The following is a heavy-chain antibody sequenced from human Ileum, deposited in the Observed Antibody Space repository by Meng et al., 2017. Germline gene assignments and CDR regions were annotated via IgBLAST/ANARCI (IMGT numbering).Heavy chain of an antibody. CDR3: ARDGGAAPDYFDY. D-gene: IGHD3-16*01. Sequence: QVQLQQSGPGLVMPSQTLSPPCAISGDSVSSNSAAWNWIRQSPSRGLEWLGRTYYRSKWYNNYAVSVRSRISINPDTSKNQFSLQLNSVTPEDTAVYYCARDGGAAPDYFDYWGQGTLVTVSS. V-gene: IGHV6-1*01. J-gene: IGHJ4*02. CDR2: TYYRSKWYN. CDR1: GDSVSSNSAA.